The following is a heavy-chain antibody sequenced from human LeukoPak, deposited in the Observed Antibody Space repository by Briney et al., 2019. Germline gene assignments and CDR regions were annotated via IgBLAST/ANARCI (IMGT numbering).Heavy chain of an antibody. D-gene: IGHD5-12*01. J-gene: IGHJ4*02. CDR1: GFTFSSYS. V-gene: IGHV3-21*01. CDR2: ISSSSSYI. Sequence: GGSLRLSCAASGFTFSSYSMNCVRQAPGKGLEWVSSISSSSSYIYYADSVKGRFTISRDNAKNSLYLQMNSLRAEDTAVYYCARSVGTIPLDYWGQGTLVTVSS. CDR3: ARSVGTIPLDY.